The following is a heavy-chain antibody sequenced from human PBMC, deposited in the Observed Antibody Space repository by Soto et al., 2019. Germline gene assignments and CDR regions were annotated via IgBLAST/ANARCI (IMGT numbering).Heavy chain of an antibody. CDR3: ARGGYSYGTTYYYYGMDV. D-gene: IGHD5-18*01. V-gene: IGHV1-18*01. CDR1: GYTFTSYG. Sequence: ASVKVSCQASGYTFTSYGISWVRQAPGQGLEWMGWISAYNGNTNYAQKLQGRVTMTTDTSTSTAYMELRSLRSDDTAVYYCARGGYSYGTTYYYYGMDVWGQGTTVTVSS. CDR2: ISAYNGNT. J-gene: IGHJ6*02.